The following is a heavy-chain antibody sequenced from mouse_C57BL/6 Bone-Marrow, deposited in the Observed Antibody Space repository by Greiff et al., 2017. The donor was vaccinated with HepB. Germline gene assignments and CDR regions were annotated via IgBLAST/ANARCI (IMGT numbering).Heavy chain of an antibody. CDR1: GYTFTSYW. CDR3: ARPAVPYYFDY. Sequence: VQLQQSGAELVRPGTSVKLSCKASGYTFTSYWMHWVKQRPGQGLEWIGVIDPSDSYTNYNQKFKGKATLTVDTSSSTAYMQLSSLTSEDSAVYYCARPAVPYYFDYWGQGTTLTVSS. D-gene: IGHD1-1*01. J-gene: IGHJ2*01. V-gene: IGHV1-59*01. CDR2: IDPSDSYT.